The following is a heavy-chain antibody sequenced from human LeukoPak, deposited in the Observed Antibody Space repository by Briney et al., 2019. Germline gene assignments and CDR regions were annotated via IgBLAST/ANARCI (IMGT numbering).Heavy chain of an antibody. CDR1: GFIYISYV. Sequence: GWSLRLSCASSGFIYISYVMSWVRQAAGKGGDGVSAISGCGGSTYYADSVKGRFTISRDNSKNTLYLQMNSLKAEDTAVYYSAKDHYGSGSYRPYYYYGMHVWGQGTTVTVSS. CDR3: AKDHYGSGSYRPYYYYGMHV. V-gene: IGHV3-23*01. CDR2: ISGCGGST. J-gene: IGHJ6*02. D-gene: IGHD3-10*01.